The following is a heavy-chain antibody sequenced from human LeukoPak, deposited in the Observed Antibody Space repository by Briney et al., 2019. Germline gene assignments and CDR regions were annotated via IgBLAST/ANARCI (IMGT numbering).Heavy chain of an antibody. V-gene: IGHV5-51*01. D-gene: IGHD3-16*01. Sequence: HGESLKIYCKDSGYSFTTYWIAWVRQMPGKGLEWMGIIYPRDSDTIYSPSFQGQVTISADKSISTAYLQWSSLKASDTAMYYCARRGSGAFDIWGQGTMVTVYS. CDR1: GYSFTTYW. CDR2: IYPRDSDT. CDR3: ARRGSGAFDI. J-gene: IGHJ3*02.